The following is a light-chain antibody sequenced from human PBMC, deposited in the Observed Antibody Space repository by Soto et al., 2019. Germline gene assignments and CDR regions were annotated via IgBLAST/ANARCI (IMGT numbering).Light chain of an antibody. CDR3: QQSYSTPDT. CDR2: AAS. J-gene: IGKJ2*01. Sequence: IQMTQSPSSLSASVGDRVTITCRASQSISSYLNWYQQKPGKAPKLLIYAASSLQSGVPSRFSGSGSGTDFTLTISSLQPEEFATYYCQQSYSTPDTFGQGPKLEIK. V-gene: IGKV1-39*01. CDR1: QSISSY.